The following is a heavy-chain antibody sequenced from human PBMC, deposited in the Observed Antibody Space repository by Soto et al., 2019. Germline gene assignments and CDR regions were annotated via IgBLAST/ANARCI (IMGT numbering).Heavy chain of an antibody. CDR2: INHSGST. CDR3: ARGGVQYCSSTSCYYYYYGMDV. J-gene: IGHJ6*02. V-gene: IGHV4-34*01. CDR1: GGSFSGYY. Sequence: SETLSLTCAVYGGSFSGYYWSWIRQPPGKGLEWIGEINHSGSTNYNPSLKSRVTISVDTSKNQFSLKLSSVTAADTAVYYCARGGVQYCSSTSCYYYYYGMDVWGQGTTVTVSS. D-gene: IGHD2-2*01.